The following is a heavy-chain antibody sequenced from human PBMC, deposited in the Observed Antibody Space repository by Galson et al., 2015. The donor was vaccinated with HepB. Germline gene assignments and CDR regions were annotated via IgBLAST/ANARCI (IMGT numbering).Heavy chain of an antibody. Sequence: SLRLSCAASGFTFSNYWMNWVRQAPGKGLEWVANIKEDGSEKYYVDSVKGRFTISRDNAKSSVHLQMNSLRVEDTAVYYCVKLLSMTAAETSDNWGQGTLVTVST. J-gene: IGHJ4*02. CDR2: IKEDGSEK. CDR1: GFTFSNYW. D-gene: IGHD4-23*01. V-gene: IGHV3-7*01. CDR3: VKLLSMTAAETSDN.